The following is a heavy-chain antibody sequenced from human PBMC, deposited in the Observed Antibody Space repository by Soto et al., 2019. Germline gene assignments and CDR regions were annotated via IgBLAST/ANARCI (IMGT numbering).Heavy chain of an antibody. D-gene: IGHD2-2*01. V-gene: IGHV4-39*01. Sequence: SETLSLTCSVSGGSINTRSYYWGWIRQPPGKGPEWIGAIFFSGTAYYSPSLRSRVSISVDTSKNQFSLTLRSVRAADTAVYYCARHDDDVVVPAAMDVWGKGTMVTVSS. CDR3: ARHDDDVVVPAAMDV. J-gene: IGHJ6*03. CDR1: GGSINTRSYY. CDR2: IFFSGTA.